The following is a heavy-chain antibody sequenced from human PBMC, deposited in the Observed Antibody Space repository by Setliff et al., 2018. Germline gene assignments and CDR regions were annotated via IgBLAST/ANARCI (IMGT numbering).Heavy chain of an antibody. D-gene: IGHD3-22*01. CDR2: IDQSGST. J-gene: IGHJ4*02. Sequence: SESLSLTCAVYGDSFSGYFWTWIRQPPGKGLEWIGDIDQSGSTNYNPSLKSRLTISVDTSKNQFSLNLNSVTAADTAVYYCARRDSTGYYGYSFDFWGQGTLVTVSS. CDR3: ARRDSTGYYGYSFDF. V-gene: IGHV4-34*01. CDR1: GDSFSGYF.